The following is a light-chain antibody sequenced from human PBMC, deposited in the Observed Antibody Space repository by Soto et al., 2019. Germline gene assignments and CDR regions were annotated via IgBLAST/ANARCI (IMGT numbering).Light chain of an antibody. Sequence: QSVLTQPASVSGSPGQSITISCTGVSSDVGGYKYVSWYQQHPGKAPKVMIYEISNRPSGVSNRFSGSKSGNTASLTISGLQAEDEADYYCSSYTSSSPYVFGTGTKVTVL. CDR2: EIS. V-gene: IGLV2-14*01. CDR3: SSYTSSSPYV. J-gene: IGLJ1*01. CDR1: SSDVGGYKY.